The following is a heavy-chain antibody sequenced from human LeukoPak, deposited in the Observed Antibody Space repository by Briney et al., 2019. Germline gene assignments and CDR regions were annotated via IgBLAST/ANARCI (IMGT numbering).Heavy chain of an antibody. CDR1: GFTFSSYG. J-gene: IGHJ4*02. V-gene: IGHV3-30*18. CDR2: ISYDGSNK. Sequence: PGGSLRLSCAASGFTFSSYGMHWVRQAPGKGLERVAVISYDGSNKYYADSVKGRFTISRDNSKNTLYLQMNSLRAEDTAVYYCAKSRLEEQWLAFDYWGQGTLVTVSS. CDR3: AKSRLEEQWLAFDY. D-gene: IGHD6-19*01.